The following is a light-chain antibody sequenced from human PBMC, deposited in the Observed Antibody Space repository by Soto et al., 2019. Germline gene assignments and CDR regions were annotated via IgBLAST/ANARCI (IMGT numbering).Light chain of an antibody. CDR3: EDYCSVSV. CDR2: AAS. J-gene: IGKJ3*01. Sequence: DIQMTQSPTSLSASVGDRVTITCLASQGISNFVAWYQQKPGKAPKLLIYAASTLQSGVPPRFSSSGSGTDFTLTIKSLLPEDVATSYDEDYCSVSVFGTGTIVEIK. CDR1: QGISNF. V-gene: IGKV1-27*01.